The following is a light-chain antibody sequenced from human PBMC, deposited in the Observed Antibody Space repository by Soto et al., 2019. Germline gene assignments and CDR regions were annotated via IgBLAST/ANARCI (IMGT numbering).Light chain of an antibody. Sequence: DIVMTQSPDSLAVSLGERATINCKSIQSVLYSPNNKNYLAWYQQKPGQPPKLLIYWASTRESGVPDRFSGSGSGTDFTLTISSLQAEDVAVYYCQQYYSTPPTFGGGTKVDIK. V-gene: IGKV4-1*01. CDR2: WAS. CDR3: QQYYSTPPT. J-gene: IGKJ4*01. CDR1: QSVLYSPNNKNY.